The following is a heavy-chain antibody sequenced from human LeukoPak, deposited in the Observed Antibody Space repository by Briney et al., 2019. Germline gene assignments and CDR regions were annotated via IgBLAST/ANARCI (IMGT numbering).Heavy chain of an antibody. CDR2: ISGSGGST. J-gene: IGHJ4*02. D-gene: IGHD6-19*01. Sequence: PGGSLRLSCAASGFTFSSYAMSWVRQAPGKGLEWVSAISGSGGSTYYADSVKGRFTISRDNSKNTLYLQMNSLRAEDTAVYYCANHVKTWGRGSGWYRLDYWGQGTLVTVSS. CDR3: ANHVKTWGRGSGWYRLDY. V-gene: IGHV3-23*01. CDR1: GFTFSSYA.